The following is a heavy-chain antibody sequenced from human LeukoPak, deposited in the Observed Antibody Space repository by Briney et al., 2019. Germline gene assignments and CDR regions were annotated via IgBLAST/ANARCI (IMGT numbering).Heavy chain of an antibody. D-gene: IGHD6-19*01. J-gene: IGHJ3*02. V-gene: IGHV5-51*01. Sequence: GESLKISCKGSGYSFTSYWIGWVRQMPGKGLEWMGIIYPGDSDTRYSPSFQGQVTISADKSISTAYLQWSSLKASDTAMYYYARLRNQWLVRGDAFDIWGQGTMVTVSP. CDR3: ARLRNQWLVRGDAFDI. CDR2: IYPGDSDT. CDR1: GYSFTSYW.